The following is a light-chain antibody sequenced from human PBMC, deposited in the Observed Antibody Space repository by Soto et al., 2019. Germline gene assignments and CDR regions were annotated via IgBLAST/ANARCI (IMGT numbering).Light chain of an antibody. V-gene: IGKV1-5*01. Sequence: DIQMTQSPSTLSASVGDGVTITCRASQNISVWLAWYQQRPGKAPKFLIYDASNLETGVSSRFSGSGSGTEFTLTIRSLQPDDFAAYSCQQYDSSSPTFGQGTKLASK. J-gene: IGKJ2*01. CDR2: DAS. CDR3: QQYDSSSPT. CDR1: QNISVW.